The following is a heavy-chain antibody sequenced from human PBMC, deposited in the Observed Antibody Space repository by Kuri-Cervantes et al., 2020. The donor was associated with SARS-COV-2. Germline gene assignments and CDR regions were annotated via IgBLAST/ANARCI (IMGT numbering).Heavy chain of an antibody. D-gene: IGHD7-27*01. J-gene: IGHJ4*02. CDR3: ANGLIWGLDY. V-gene: IGHV3-21*01. CDR2: ISSSSSYI. CDR1: GFTFSSYW. Sequence: GGSLRLSCAASGFTFSSYWMSWVRQAPGKGLEWVSSISSSSSYIYYADSVKGRFTISRDNAKNTLYLQMNSLRAEDTAVYYCANGLIWGLDYWGQGTLVTVSS.